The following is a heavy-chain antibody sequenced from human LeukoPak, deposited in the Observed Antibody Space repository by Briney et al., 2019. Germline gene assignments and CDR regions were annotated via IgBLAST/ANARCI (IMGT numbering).Heavy chain of an antibody. D-gene: IGHD2-2*02. Sequence: SETLSLTCTVSGDSITNGIFHWSWIRQPAGKELEWIGRIYTGGNTAYNPSLNSRVTMSLDTSKNQFSLKRTSVTAADTAVYYCARDRGYCSSTGCYTDAFDIWGQGTMVTVSS. V-gene: IGHV4-61*02. J-gene: IGHJ3*02. CDR2: IYTGGNT. CDR3: ARDRGYCSSTGCYTDAFDI. CDR1: GDSITNGIFH.